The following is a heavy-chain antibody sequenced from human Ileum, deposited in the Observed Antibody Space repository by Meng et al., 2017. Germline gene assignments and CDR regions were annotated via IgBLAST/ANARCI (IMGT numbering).Heavy chain of an antibody. CDR1: GGSFSGYY. CDR3: ARGGRKGTMIVPGTSAPYGY. Sequence: SETLSLTCAVYGGSFSGYYWSWIRQPPGKGLEWIGEINHSGSTNYNPSLKSRVTISVDTSKNQFSLKLSSVTAADTAVYYCARGGRKGTMIVPGTSAPYGYWGQGTLVTVSS. V-gene: IGHV4-34*01. D-gene: IGHD3-22*01. J-gene: IGHJ4*02. CDR2: INHSGST.